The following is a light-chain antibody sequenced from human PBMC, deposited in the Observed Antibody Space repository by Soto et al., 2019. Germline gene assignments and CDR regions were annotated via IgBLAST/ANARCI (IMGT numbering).Light chain of an antibody. CDR2: GAS. Sequence: EIVLTQSPGTLSLSPGERATLSCRASQSVSSSYLAWYQQKPGQAPRLLMYGASSRATGIPDRFSGSGSGTDFTFTISRLEPEDSAEYYCQQYGSSPKTFGQGTKVEIK. V-gene: IGKV3-20*01. J-gene: IGKJ1*01. CDR3: QQYGSSPKT. CDR1: QSVSSSY.